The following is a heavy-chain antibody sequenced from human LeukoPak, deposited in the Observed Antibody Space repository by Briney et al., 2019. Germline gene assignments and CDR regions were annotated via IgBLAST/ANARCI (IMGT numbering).Heavy chain of an antibody. CDR2: ISVGGDTT. V-gene: IGHV3-23*01. CDR3: AKDFFYYGSGTSSTFDY. Sequence: PGGSLRLSCAASGFTFNNYAISWVRQAPGKGLEWVSGISVGGDTTYYADSVKGRFTISRDNSKNTIYLQMDSLRAEDTAIYNCAKDFFYYGSGTSSTFDYWGQGTTVTVSS. D-gene: IGHD3-10*01. J-gene: IGHJ4*02. CDR1: GFTFNNYA.